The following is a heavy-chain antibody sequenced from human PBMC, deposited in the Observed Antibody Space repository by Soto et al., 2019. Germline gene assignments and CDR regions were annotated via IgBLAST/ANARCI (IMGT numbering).Heavy chain of an antibody. CDR3: AKTTGYYYMDV. V-gene: IGHV1-46*03. D-gene: IGHD4-17*01. CDR1: GYTFNRYY. J-gene: IGHJ6*03. Sequence: QVQLVQSGAEVKKPGASVKVSCKASGYTFNRYYMHWVRQAPGQGLEWMGIINPSGGSTNYAQKFQGRVNMTRDTSTSTVYMELSSLRFEDTAVYYCAKTTGYYYMDVWGKGTTVTVSS. CDR2: INPSGGST.